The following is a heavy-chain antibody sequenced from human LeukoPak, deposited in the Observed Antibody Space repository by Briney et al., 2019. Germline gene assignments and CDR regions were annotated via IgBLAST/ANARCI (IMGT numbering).Heavy chain of an antibody. Sequence: SESLSLTCAVYGGSFSGYYWSWIRQPPGKGLEWIGEINHSGSTNYNPSLKSRVTISVDTSKNQFSLKLSSVTAADTAVYYCARAPNYYDSSGYYYWGQGTLVIVPS. J-gene: IGHJ4*02. V-gene: IGHV4-34*01. CDR2: INHSGST. CDR1: GGSFSGYY. CDR3: ARAPNYYDSSGYYY. D-gene: IGHD3-22*01.